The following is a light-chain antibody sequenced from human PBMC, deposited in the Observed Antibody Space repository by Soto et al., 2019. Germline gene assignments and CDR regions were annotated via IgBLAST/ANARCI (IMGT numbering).Light chain of an antibody. CDR2: DVT. CDR1: SSDVGGYNY. Sequence: QSALTQPRSVSGSPGQSVTISCTGSSSDVGGYNYVSWYQQHPGKAPKVIIHDVTRRPSGVPDRFSGSKSGNTASLTISGLQAEDEADYYCCSYAGSYTRVFGGGTKVTVL. J-gene: IGLJ3*02. V-gene: IGLV2-11*01. CDR3: CSYAGSYTRV.